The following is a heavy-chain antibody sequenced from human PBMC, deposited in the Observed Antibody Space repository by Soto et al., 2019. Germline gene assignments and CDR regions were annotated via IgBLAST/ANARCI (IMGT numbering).Heavy chain of an antibody. CDR1: GGSLISGGYS. V-gene: IGHV4-30-2*01. CDR3: ARFGRWEAAGNYFDY. Sequence: TSETLCPPFAVAGGSLISGGYSVCWIRQPPGKGLEWIGYIYHSGSTYYNPSLKSRVTISVDRSKNQFSLKLSSVTAADTAVYYCARFGRWEAAGNYFDYWGQGTLVTVPQ. CDR2: IYHSGST. D-gene: IGHD6-13*01. J-gene: IGHJ4*02.